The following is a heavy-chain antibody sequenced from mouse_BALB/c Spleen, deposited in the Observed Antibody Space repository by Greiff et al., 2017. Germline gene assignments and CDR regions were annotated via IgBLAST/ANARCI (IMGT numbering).Heavy chain of an antibody. CDR3: ARPFYCYGSSYFAY. D-gene: IGHD1-1*01. CDR1: GYTFTNYW. V-gene: IGHV1-63*02. J-gene: IGHJ3*01. CDR2: IYPGGGYT. Sequence: VQLQQSGAELVRPGTSVKISCKASGYTFTNYWLGWVKQRPGHGLEWIGDIYPGGGYTNYNEKFKGKATLTADTSSSTAYMQLSSLTSEDSAVYFCARPFYCYGSSYFAYWGQGTLVTVSA.